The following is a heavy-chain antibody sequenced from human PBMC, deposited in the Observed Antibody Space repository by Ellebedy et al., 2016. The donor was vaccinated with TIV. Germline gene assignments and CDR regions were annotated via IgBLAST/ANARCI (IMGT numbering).Heavy chain of an antibody. V-gene: IGHV3-23*01. CDR2: LSDSVGSA. CDR1: GFTFGSYA. J-gene: IGHJ4*02. D-gene: IGHD7-27*01. Sequence: PGGSLRLSCAASGFTFGSYAMTWVRQAPGKGLEWVPALSDSVGSAYYAGSVAGRLTISRDNSKNTLFLQMNSLRAEDTAVYYCAKEMKALGAYSDSWGQGTLVTVSS. CDR3: AKEMKALGAYSDS.